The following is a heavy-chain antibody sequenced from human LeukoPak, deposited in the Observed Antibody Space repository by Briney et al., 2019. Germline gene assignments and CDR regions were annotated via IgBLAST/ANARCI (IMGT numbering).Heavy chain of an antibody. CDR2: ISAYNGNT. V-gene: IGHV1-18*01. D-gene: IGHD3-3*01. Sequence: ASVKVSCKASGYTFNSYGISWVRQAPGQGLEWMGWISAYNGNTNYAQKLQGRVTMTTDTSTSTAYMELRSLRSDDTAVYYCARGTSEDFWSGPDAFDIWGQGTMVTVSS. J-gene: IGHJ3*02. CDR1: GYTFNSYG. CDR3: ARGTSEDFWSGPDAFDI.